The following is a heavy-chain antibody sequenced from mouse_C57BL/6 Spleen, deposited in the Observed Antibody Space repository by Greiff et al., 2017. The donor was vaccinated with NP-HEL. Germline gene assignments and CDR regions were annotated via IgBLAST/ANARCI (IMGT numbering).Heavy chain of an antibody. J-gene: IGHJ2*01. V-gene: IGHV1-82*01. Sequence: QVQLQQSGPELVKPGASVKISCKASGYAFSSSWMNWVKQRPGKGLEWIGRIYPGDGDTNYNGKFKGKATLTADKSSSTADMQLSSLTSADSAVYCCARNPYFDYWGQGTTLTVAS. CDR2: IYPGDGDT. CDR1: GYAFSSSW. CDR3: ARNPYFDY.